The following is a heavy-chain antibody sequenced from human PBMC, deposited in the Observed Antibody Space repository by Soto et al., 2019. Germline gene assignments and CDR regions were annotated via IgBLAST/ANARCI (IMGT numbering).Heavy chain of an antibody. V-gene: IGHV4-59*01. J-gene: IGHJ4*02. D-gene: IGHD1-26*01. Sequence: SETLSLTCTVSGGSISGYYWSWIRQPPGRGLEWIGFISYSGTTSYNPSIKSRITISVDTSKNQFSLRLSSVTAADTAVYYCARYGGTYYVYWGQGSLVTVS. CDR3: ARYGGTYYVY. CDR2: ISYSGTT. CDR1: GGSISGYY.